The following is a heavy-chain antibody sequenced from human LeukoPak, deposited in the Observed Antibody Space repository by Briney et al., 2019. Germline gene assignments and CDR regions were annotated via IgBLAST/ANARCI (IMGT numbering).Heavy chain of an antibody. CDR2: INQDGSER. D-gene: IGHD3-3*01. CDR1: GFTFSNYW. Sequence: GGSLRLSCAVSGFTFSNYWMSWVRQAPAKGLEWVAYINQDGSERYYVDSMEGRFTISRDNAEKSLFLQMNNLRAEDTAVYYCASNYYDFWSGNWFDPWGQGTLVTVSS. V-gene: IGHV3-7*01. J-gene: IGHJ5*02. CDR3: ASNYYDFWSGNWFDP.